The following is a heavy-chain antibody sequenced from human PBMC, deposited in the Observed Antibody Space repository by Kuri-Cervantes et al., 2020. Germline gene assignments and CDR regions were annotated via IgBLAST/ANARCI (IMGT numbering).Heavy chain of an antibody. CDR3: ARGGRDYVWGSYRQYWYFDL. CDR2: IFHSGST. CDR1: GYSISSAYY. V-gene: IGHV4-38-2*01. D-gene: IGHD3-16*02. Sequence: SETLSLTCAVSGYSISSAYYWGWIRQPPGKGLEWIGTIFHSGSTYYNPSLKSRVTISVDTSKNQFSLKLSSVTAADTAVYYCARGGRDYVWGSYRQYWYFDLWGRGTLVTVSS. J-gene: IGHJ2*01.